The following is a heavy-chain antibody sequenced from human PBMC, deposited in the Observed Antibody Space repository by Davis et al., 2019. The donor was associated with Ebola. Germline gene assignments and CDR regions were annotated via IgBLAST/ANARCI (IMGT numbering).Heavy chain of an antibody. CDR3: ARDDSDYGDKRYYYYYGMDV. CDR2: ISYDGSNK. CDR1: GFTFSSYG. V-gene: IGHV3-30*03. Sequence: GESLKISCAASGFTFSSYGMHWVRQAPGKGLEWVAVISYDGSNKYYADSVKGRFTISRDNSKNTLYLQMNSLRAEDTAVYYCARDDSDYGDKRYYYYYGMDVWGQGTTVTVSS. J-gene: IGHJ6*02. D-gene: IGHD4-17*01.